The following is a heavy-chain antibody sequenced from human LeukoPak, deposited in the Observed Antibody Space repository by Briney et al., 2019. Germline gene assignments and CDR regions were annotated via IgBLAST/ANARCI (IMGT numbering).Heavy chain of an antibody. Sequence: SVKVSCKASGGTFSSYAISWVRQAPGQGLEWMGGIIPIFGTANYAQKFQGRVTITTDESTSTAYMELSSLRSEDTAVYYCASPGYDSSGYEDYYMDVWGRGTTVTVSS. V-gene: IGHV1-69*05. J-gene: IGHJ6*03. D-gene: IGHD3-22*01. CDR3: ASPGYDSSGYEDYYMDV. CDR2: IIPIFGTA. CDR1: GGTFSSYA.